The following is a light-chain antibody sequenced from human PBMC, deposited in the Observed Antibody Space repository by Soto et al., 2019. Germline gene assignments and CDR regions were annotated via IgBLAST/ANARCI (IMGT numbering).Light chain of an antibody. CDR2: GAS. J-gene: IGKJ2*01. Sequence: EIVLTQSPGTLSLSPGERATLSCRASQSVSSGPLTWYQQKPGQAPRLLIYGASTRATGIPDRFSGSESGTDFSLTISRLEPEDFAVYYCLQFDISPLYTFGQGTKVDIK. CDR1: QSVSSGP. V-gene: IGKV3-20*01. CDR3: LQFDISPLYT.